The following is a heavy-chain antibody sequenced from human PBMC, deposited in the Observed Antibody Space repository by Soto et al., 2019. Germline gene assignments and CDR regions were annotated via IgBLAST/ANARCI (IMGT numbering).Heavy chain of an antibody. D-gene: IGHD6-13*01. V-gene: IGHV5-51*01. CDR2: IYPGDSDT. CDR1: GYSFTSYW. CDR3: ARRQIAAAGTTYFDY. J-gene: IGHJ4*02. Sequence: GESLKISCKGSGYSFTSYWIGWVRQMPGKGLEWMGIIYPGDSDTRYSPSFQGQVTISADKSISTAYLQWSSLKASDTAMYYCARRQIAAAGTTYFDYWGQGTLVTVSS.